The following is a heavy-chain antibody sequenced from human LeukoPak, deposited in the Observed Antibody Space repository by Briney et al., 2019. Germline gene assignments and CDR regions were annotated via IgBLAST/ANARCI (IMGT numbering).Heavy chain of an antibody. CDR3: ARDSPRITGARSFDY. Sequence: SVKVSCKASGGTFSSYAISWVRQAPGQGLEWMGGIIPIFGTANYAQKFQGRVTITTDESTSTAYMELSSLRSEDTAAYYCARDSPRITGARSFDYWGQGTLVTVSS. D-gene: IGHD1-20*01. CDR1: GGTFSSYA. J-gene: IGHJ4*02. V-gene: IGHV1-69*05. CDR2: IIPIFGTA.